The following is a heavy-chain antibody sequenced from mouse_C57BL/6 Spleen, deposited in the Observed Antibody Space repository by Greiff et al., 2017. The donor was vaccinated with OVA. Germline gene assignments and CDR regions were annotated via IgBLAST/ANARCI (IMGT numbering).Heavy chain of an antibody. D-gene: IGHD4-1*01. CDR2: INYDGSST. Sequence: DVKLVESEGGLVQPGSSMKLSCTASGFTFSDYYMAWVRQVPEKGLEWVANINYDGSSTYYLDSLKSRFIISRDNAKNILYLQMSSLKSEDTATYYCAREEKLTGAYFDYWGQGTTLTVSS. CDR1: GFTFSDYY. J-gene: IGHJ2*01. V-gene: IGHV5-16*01. CDR3: AREEKLTGAYFDY.